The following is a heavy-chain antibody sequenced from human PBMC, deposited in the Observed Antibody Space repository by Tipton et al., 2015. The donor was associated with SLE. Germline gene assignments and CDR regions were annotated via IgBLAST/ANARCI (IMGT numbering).Heavy chain of an antibody. CDR2: ISSSGSTI. CDR1: GFTFSDYY. CDR3: AKDRGTAAALS. D-gene: IGHD6-13*01. V-gene: IGHV3-11*04. J-gene: IGHJ5*02. Sequence: SLRLSCAASGFTFSDYYMSRIRQAPGKGLEWVSYISSSGSTIYYADSVKGRFTISRDNAKNSLYLQMNSLRAEDTAVYYCAKDRGTAAALSWGQGTLVTVSS.